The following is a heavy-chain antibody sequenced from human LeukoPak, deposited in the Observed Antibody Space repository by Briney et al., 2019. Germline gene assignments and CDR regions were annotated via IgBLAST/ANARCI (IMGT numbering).Heavy chain of an antibody. CDR3: ARLATPGSFDYSGHFCG. V-gene: IGHV5-51*01. Sequence: GESLKISCKGSGYTFFRNWVGWVRQMPGKGLEWMGVIYSGDSDTRFNPSFHGQVSMSVDRSISTVYLHWTSLKASDTAIYYCARLATPGSFDYSGHFCGWGQGSLVAVSP. CDR1: GYTFFRNW. J-gene: IGHJ4*02. D-gene: IGHD2-15*01. CDR2: IYSGDSDT.